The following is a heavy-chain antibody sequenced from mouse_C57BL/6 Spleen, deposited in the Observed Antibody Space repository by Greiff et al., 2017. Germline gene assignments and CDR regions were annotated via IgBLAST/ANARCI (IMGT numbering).Heavy chain of an antibody. J-gene: IGHJ2*01. CDR1: GFTFSCYA. CDR2: ISDGGSYT. Sequence: EVKVVESGGGLVKPGGSLKLSCAASGFTFSCYAMSWVRQTPEKRLEWVATISDGGSYTYYPDNVKGRFTISRDNAKNNLYLQMSHLKSEDTAMYYCARDPAYYSNLYYFDYWGQGTTLTVSS. V-gene: IGHV5-4*01. CDR3: ARDPAYYSNLYYFDY. D-gene: IGHD2-5*01.